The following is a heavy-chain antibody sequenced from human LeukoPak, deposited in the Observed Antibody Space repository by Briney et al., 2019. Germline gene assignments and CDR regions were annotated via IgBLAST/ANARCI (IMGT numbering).Heavy chain of an antibody. V-gene: IGHV3-30*18. Sequence: GGSLRLSCAASGFTFSNYVMHWVRQAPGKGLEWVAFISYEGSMKYFADSVKGRFTISRDNSKNTLYLQMNSLRDEDTAVYYCAKDRQYYYYYGMDVWGQGTTVTVS. CDR1: GFTFSNYV. CDR3: AKDRQYYYYYGMDV. J-gene: IGHJ6*02. CDR2: ISYEGSMK.